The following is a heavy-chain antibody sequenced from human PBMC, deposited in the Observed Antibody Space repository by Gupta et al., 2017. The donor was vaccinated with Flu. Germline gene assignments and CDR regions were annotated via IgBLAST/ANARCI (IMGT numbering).Heavy chain of an antibody. D-gene: IGHD2-2*01. J-gene: IGHJ5*02. CDR3: ARDLGYCSSTSCPPGDWFDP. CDR1: GGSISSGSYY. Sequence: QVQLQESGPGLVKPSQTLSLTCTVSGGSISSGSYYWSWLRQPAGKGLEWIGRIYTSGSTNYNPSLKSRVTISVDTSKNQFSLKLSSVTAADTAVYYCARDLGYCSSTSCPPGDWFDPWGQGTLVTVSS. CDR2: IYTSGST. V-gene: IGHV4-61*02.